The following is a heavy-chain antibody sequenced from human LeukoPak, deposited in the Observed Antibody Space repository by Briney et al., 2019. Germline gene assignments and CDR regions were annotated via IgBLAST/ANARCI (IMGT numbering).Heavy chain of an antibody. Sequence: KTSETLSLTCTVSGGSISSYYWSWIRQPAGKGLEYIGRIYTSGSTNYNPSLKSRVTISVDTSKNQFSLKLSSVTAADTAVYYCARAGVTTLRAFDIWGQGTMVTVSS. D-gene: IGHD4-17*01. CDR2: IYTSGST. V-gene: IGHV4-4*07. J-gene: IGHJ3*02. CDR3: ARAGVTTLRAFDI. CDR1: GGSISSYY.